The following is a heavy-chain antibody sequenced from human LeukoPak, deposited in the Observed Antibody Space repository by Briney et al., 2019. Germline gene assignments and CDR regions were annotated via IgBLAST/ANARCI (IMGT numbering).Heavy chain of an antibody. CDR3: ATGNPYSSSWYRGAFDI. Sequence: GRSLRLSCAASGFTFSSYGMHWVRQAPGKGLEWVAVIWYDGSNKYYADSVKGRFTISRDNSKNTLYLQMNSLRAEDTAVYYCATGNPYSSSWYRGAFDIWGKGTMVTVSS. CDR2: IWYDGSNK. CDR1: GFTFSSYG. V-gene: IGHV3-33*01. J-gene: IGHJ3*02. D-gene: IGHD6-13*01.